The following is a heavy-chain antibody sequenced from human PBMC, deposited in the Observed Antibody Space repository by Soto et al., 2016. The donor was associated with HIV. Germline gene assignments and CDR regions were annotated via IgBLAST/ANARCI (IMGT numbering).Heavy chain of an antibody. D-gene: IGHD6-19*01. Sequence: EVQLVESGGDLVQPGGSLRLSCAASGFPFSDYWMHWVRQAPGKGLVWVSRINSDGSSTEYADSVKGRFTISRDNAKNTVYLQMNSLRAEDTAVYYCAREDSSSYWFDPWGQGTLVTVSS. V-gene: IGHV3-74*01. CDR3: AREDSSSYWFDP. CDR2: INSDGSST. J-gene: IGHJ5*02. CDR1: GFPFSDYW.